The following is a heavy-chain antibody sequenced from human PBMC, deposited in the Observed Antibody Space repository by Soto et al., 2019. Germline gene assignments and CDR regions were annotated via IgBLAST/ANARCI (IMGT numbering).Heavy chain of an antibody. V-gene: IGHV3-11*01. CDR3: ASCGVGSPSPNWFDP. D-gene: IGHD1-26*01. Sequence: GGSLRLSCAASGFTFSDYYMSWIRQAPGKGLEWVSYISSSGSTIYYADSVKGRFTISRDNAKNSLYLQMNSLRAEDTAVYYCASCGVGSPSPNWFDPWGQGTLVTVSS. CDR2: ISSSGSTI. CDR1: GFTFSDYY. J-gene: IGHJ5*02.